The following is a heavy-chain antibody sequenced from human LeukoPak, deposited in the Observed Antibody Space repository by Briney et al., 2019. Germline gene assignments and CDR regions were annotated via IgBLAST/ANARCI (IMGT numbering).Heavy chain of an antibody. D-gene: IGHD3-16*01. Sequence: PGRPLRLSCAASGFTFCSYAMHWVRQAPGKGLEWVAVISYDGSNKYYADSVKGRFTISRDNSKNTLYLQMNSLRAEDTAVYYCARARPYDYVWGSYSYWGQGTLVTVSS. CDR2: ISYDGSNK. CDR3: ARARPYDYVWGSYSY. J-gene: IGHJ4*02. CDR1: GFTFCSYA. V-gene: IGHV3-30-3*01.